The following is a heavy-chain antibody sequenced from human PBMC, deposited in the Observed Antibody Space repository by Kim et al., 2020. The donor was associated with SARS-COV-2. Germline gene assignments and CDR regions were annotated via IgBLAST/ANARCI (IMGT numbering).Heavy chain of an antibody. CDR1: GDSISNGYY. Sequence: SEPLSLTCTVSGDSISNGYYWGWIRQPPGKWLEWVEHISHNGNAYHNPSLKSRVTTSLDTSKNHFPLKLSSVTAADTAVYYCARVSDVTRAIDSWGLGTLVSVSS. D-gene: IGHD4-17*01. V-gene: IGHV4-38-2*02. CDR2: ISHNGNA. CDR3: ARVSDVTRAIDS. J-gene: IGHJ4*02.